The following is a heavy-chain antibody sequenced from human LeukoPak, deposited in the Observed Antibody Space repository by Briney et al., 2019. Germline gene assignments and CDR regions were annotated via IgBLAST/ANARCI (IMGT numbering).Heavy chain of an antibody. CDR2: INHSGST. CDR1: GGSFSGYY. D-gene: IGHD6-13*01. J-gene: IGHJ1*01. V-gene: IGHV4-34*01. Sequence: PSETLSLTCAVYGGSFSGYYWSWIRQPPGKGLEWIGEINHSGSTNYNPSLKSRVTISVDTSKNQFSLKLSSVTAADTAVYYCARGSRGLAAAGTRFRFYFQHWGQGTLVTVSS. CDR3: ARGSRGLAAAGTRFRFYFQH.